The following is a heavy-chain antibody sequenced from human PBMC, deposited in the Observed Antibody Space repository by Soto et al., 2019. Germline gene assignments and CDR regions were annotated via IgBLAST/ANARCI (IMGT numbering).Heavy chain of an antibody. J-gene: IGHJ4*02. CDR1: GGTFSTYI. V-gene: IGHV1-69*02. CDR3: TRGSGGGFDD. D-gene: IGHD1-26*01. CDR2: IIPVLGLA. Sequence: QVQLVQSGAKVKKPGSSVKVSCKASGGTFSTYIINWVRQAPGQGLEWMGRIIPVLGLANYAQKFQGRVTITADKSTSTAYMDLSSLRSEDTAMYYCTRGSGGGFDDWGQGTLVTVSS.